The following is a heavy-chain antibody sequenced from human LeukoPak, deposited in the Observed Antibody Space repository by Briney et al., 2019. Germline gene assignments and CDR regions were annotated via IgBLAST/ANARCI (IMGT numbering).Heavy chain of an antibody. CDR1: GYTFTGYY. CDR2: INPNSGGT. V-gene: IGHV1-2*02. CDR3: AREIEAAGTNWFDP. Sequence: ASVKVSCKASGYTFTGYYMHWVRQAPGQGLEWMGWINPNSGGTNYAQKFQGRVTMTRDTSISTAYMELSRLRSDDTAVYYCAREIEAAGTNWFDPWGQGTLVTVSS. J-gene: IGHJ5*02. D-gene: IGHD6-13*01.